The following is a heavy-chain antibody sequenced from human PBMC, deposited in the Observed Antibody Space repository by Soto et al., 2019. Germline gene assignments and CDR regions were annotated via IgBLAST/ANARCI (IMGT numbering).Heavy chain of an antibody. CDR1: GGTISSYA. J-gene: IGHJ4*02. V-gene: IGHV1-69*13. Sequence: SVKVSCKASGGTISSYAISWVRQAPGQGLEWMGGIIPIFGTANYAQKFQGRVTITADESTSTAYMELSSLRSEDTAVYYCARAPSSYSYGYNYFDYWGQGTLVTVSS. CDR3: ARAPSSYSYGYNYFDY. D-gene: IGHD5-18*01. CDR2: IIPIFGTA.